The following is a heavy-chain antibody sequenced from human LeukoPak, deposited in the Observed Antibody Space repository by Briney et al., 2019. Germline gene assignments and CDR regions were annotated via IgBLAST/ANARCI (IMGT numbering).Heavy chain of an antibody. Sequence: GGSLRLSCAASGFTFSSYAMSWVRQAPGKGLEWVSAISGSGGSTYYADSVKGRFTISRDNSKNTLYLQMNSLRAEATAVYYCAKTYFDCWSPDAFDIWGQGTMVTVCS. J-gene: IGHJ3*02. CDR3: AKTYFDCWSPDAFDI. V-gene: IGHV3-23*01. CDR2: ISGSGGST. CDR1: GFTFSSYA. D-gene: IGHD3-3*01.